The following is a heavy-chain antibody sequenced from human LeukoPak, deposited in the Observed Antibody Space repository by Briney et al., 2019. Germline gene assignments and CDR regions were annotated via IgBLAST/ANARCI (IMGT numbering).Heavy chain of an antibody. Sequence: PSETLSLTCAVSGGSISSYYWSWIRQPPGKGLEWIAYIYSSGNTNYNPSFKSRVTISVDTSKNQFSLKLTSVAAADTAIYYCARQPSATAAFDIWGQGTMVIVSS. V-gene: IGHV4-59*08. CDR3: ARQPSATAAFDI. J-gene: IGHJ3*02. D-gene: IGHD5-18*01. CDR1: GGSISSYY. CDR2: IYSSGNT.